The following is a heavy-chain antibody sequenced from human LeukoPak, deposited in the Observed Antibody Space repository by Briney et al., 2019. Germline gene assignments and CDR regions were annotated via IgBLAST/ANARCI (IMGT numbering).Heavy chain of an antibody. J-gene: IGHJ6*02. V-gene: IGHV3-13*01. CDR3: VREWRGIASHYHGMDV. CDR1: GFSFSTYD. D-gene: IGHD6-13*01. Sequence: GGSLRLSCVASGFSFSTYDMYWVRQAAGRGPEWVSAIGTNEDTFYLGSVKDRFTISRENGKNSLYLQMNSLRVVDTAVYYCVREWRGIASHYHGMDVWGQGTTVTVSS. CDR2: IGTNEDT.